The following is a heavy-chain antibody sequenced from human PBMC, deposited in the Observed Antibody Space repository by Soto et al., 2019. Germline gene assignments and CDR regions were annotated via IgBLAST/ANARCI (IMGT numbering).Heavy chain of an antibody. CDR3: ARDRDDYGDIWFDP. CDR2: IIPILGIA. J-gene: IGHJ5*02. D-gene: IGHD4-17*01. V-gene: IGHV1-69*08. Sequence: QVQLVQSGAEVKKPGSSVKVSCKASGGTFSSYTISWVRQAPGQGLEWMGRIIPILGIANYAQKFQGRVTITADKSTSTAYMELSGLRSEDTAVYYCARDRDDYGDIWFDPWGQGTLVTVSS. CDR1: GGTFSSYT.